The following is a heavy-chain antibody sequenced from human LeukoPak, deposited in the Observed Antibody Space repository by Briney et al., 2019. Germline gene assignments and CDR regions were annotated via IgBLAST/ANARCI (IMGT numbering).Heavy chain of an antibody. Sequence: GGSLRLSCAASGFTFSSYAMHWVRQAPGEGLEWVAVISYDGSNKYYADFVKRRFTISRDNSKNTLYLQVNSLRAEDTAVYYCARDGRRYCSSTSCYTPFDYWGQGTLVTVSS. D-gene: IGHD2-2*02. CDR3: ARDGRRYCSSTSCYTPFDY. J-gene: IGHJ4*02. CDR1: GFTFSSYA. CDR2: ISYDGSNK. V-gene: IGHV3-30*14.